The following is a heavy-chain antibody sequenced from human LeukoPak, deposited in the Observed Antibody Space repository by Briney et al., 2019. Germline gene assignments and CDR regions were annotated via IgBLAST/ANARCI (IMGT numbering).Heavy chain of an antibody. Sequence: PGGSLRLSCAASGFTFSSYGMHWVLQAPGKGLEWVAVISYDGSNKYYADSVKGRFTISRDNSKNTLYLQMNSLRAEDTAVYYCAKQGAYRGYHYYFDYWGQGTLVTVSS. CDR3: AKQGAYRGYHYYFDY. CDR1: GFTFSSYG. J-gene: IGHJ4*02. CDR2: ISYDGSNK. D-gene: IGHD5-18*01. V-gene: IGHV3-30*18.